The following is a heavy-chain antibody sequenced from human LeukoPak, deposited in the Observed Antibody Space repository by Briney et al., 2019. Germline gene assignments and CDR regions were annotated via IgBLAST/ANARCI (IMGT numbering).Heavy chain of an antibody. CDR3: ARDSSGWYRWFDP. CDR1: GGSISSYY. Sequence: SETLSLTCTVSGGSISSYYWSWIRQPPGKGLEWIGSIYYSGSTNYNPSLKSRVTISVDTSKNQFSLKLSSVTAADTAVYYCARDSSGWYRWFDPWGQGTLVTVSS. CDR2: IYYSGST. J-gene: IGHJ5*02. V-gene: IGHV4-59*01. D-gene: IGHD6-19*01.